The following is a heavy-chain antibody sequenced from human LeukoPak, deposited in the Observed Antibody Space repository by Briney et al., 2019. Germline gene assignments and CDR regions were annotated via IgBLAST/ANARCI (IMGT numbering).Heavy chain of an antibody. D-gene: IGHD5-18*01. CDR1: GFTFSSYA. V-gene: IGHV3-23*01. Sequence: PGGSLRLSCAASGFTFSSYAMSWVRQAPGKGLEWVSAISGSGGSTYYADSVKGRFTISRDNAKNTLYLQMNSLRAEDTAVYYRAKEGYSYVSFDYWGQGTLVTVSS. CDR3: AKEGYSYVSFDY. CDR2: ISGSGGST. J-gene: IGHJ4*02.